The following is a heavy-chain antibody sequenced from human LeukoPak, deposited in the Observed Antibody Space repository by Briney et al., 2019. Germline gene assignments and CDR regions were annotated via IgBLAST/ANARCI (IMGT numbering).Heavy chain of an antibody. Sequence: PGGSLRLSCAASGFTFDDYGMSWVRQAPGKGLEGVSGINWNGGSTGYSDSVKGRFTISRDNAKNSLYLQMNSLRAEDTALYYCARIKGGFGAFDIWGQGTMVTVSS. CDR3: ARIKGGFGAFDI. CDR2: INWNGGST. J-gene: IGHJ3*02. CDR1: GFTFDDYG. D-gene: IGHD3-10*01. V-gene: IGHV3-20*04.